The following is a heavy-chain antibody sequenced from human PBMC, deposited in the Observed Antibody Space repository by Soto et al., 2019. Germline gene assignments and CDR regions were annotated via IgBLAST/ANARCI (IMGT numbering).Heavy chain of an antibody. V-gene: IGHV4-34*01. CDR2: INHSRST. CDR1: GGSFSDYY. CDR3: ARSTSFHYLDV. D-gene: IGHD6-6*01. Sequence: PSETLSLTCAVYGGSFSDYYGSWIRQPPGKGLEWIGEINHSRSTNYNPSLKSRVTISVDTSKNQFSLMLNSVTAADTAVYYCARSTSFHYLDVWAKGTTVTVSS. J-gene: IGHJ6*03.